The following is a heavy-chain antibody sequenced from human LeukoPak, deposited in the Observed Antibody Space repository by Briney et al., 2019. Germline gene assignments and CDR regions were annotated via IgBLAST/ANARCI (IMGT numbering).Heavy chain of an antibody. J-gene: IGHJ4*02. D-gene: IGHD3-10*01. CDR3: ARTYGSGSSYYFDY. V-gene: IGHV1-2*02. CDR2: INPNSGGT. CDR1: GYTFTSYF. Sequence: ASVKVSCKSSGYTFTSYFIHWVRQAPGQGLEWMGWINPNSGGTNYAQKFQGRVTMTRDTSISTAYMELSRLRSDDTAVYYCARTYGSGSSYYFDYWGQGTLVTVSS.